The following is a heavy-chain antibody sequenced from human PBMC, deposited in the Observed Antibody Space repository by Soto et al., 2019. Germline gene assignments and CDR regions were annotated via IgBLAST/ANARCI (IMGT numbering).Heavy chain of an antibody. Sequence: QVQLVESGGGVVQPGRSLRLSCAASGFTFSSYGMHWVRQAPGKGLEWVAVISYDGSNKYYADSVKGRVTISRDNSKNTLYLQMNSLRAEDTAVYYCAKARTMLGYYYGMDVWGQGTTVTVSS. V-gene: IGHV3-30*18. CDR2: ISYDGSNK. CDR1: GFTFSSYG. CDR3: AKARTMLGYYYGMDV. D-gene: IGHD3-22*01. J-gene: IGHJ6*02.